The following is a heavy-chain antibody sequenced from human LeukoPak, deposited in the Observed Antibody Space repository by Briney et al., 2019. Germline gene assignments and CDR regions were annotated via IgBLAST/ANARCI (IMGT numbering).Heavy chain of an antibody. CDR1: GYTFTSYG. J-gene: IGHJ4*02. CDR2: ISAYNGNT. CDR3: ARDSYYYGSGSYYLDY. D-gene: IGHD3-10*01. V-gene: IGHV1-18*01. Sequence: GASVKVSCKASGYTFTSYGISWVRQAPGQGLEWMGWISAYNGNTNYAQKLQGRVTMTTDTSTSTAYMELRSLRSDDTAVYYCARDSYYYGSGSYYLDYWGQGTLVTVSS.